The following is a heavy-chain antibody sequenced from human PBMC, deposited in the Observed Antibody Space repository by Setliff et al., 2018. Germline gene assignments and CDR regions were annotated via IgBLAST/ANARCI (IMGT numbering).Heavy chain of an antibody. D-gene: IGHD3-22*01. CDR3: ARHHAQYYSDSSGYYYEDWYFDL. CDR1: GGSISNYY. CDR2: IYYSGST. V-gene: IGHV4-59*08. J-gene: IGHJ2*01. Sequence: SETLSLTYTVSGGSISNYYWSWIRQPPGKGLEWIGYIYYSGSTNSIPSLKSRVTISVDTSKNQFSPKLTSVTAADTAVYYCARHHAQYYSDSSGYYYEDWYFDLWGRGTLVTVSS.